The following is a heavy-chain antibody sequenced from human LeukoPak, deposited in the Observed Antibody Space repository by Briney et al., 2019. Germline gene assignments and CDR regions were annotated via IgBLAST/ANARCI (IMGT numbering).Heavy chain of an antibody. J-gene: IGHJ3*02. CDR2: INPNSGGT. CDR3: ARDLEQWLDGGDAFDI. CDR1: GYTCTGYY. V-gene: IGHV1-2*02. Sequence: ASVKVSCKASGYTCTGYYMHWVRQAPGQGLEWMGWINPNSGGTNYAQKFQGRVTMTRDTSISTAYMELSRLRSDDTAVYYCARDLEQWLDGGDAFDIWGQGTMVTVSS. D-gene: IGHD6-19*01.